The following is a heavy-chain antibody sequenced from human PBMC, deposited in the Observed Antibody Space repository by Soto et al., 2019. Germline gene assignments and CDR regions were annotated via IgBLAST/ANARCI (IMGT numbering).Heavy chain of an antibody. CDR3: VRGGGAYSSSSGRRWFDP. CDR2: MNPNSGNT. J-gene: IGHJ5*02. D-gene: IGHD6-6*01. CDR1: GYTFTSYD. V-gene: IGHV1-8*01. Sequence: QVQLVQSGAEVKKPGASVKVSCKASGYTFTSYDINWVRQATGQGLEWMGWMNPNSGNTGYAQKFQGRVTMTRNTSISTAYMEQSSLRSEDTAVYYCVRGGGAYSSSSGRRWFDPWGQGTLVTVSS.